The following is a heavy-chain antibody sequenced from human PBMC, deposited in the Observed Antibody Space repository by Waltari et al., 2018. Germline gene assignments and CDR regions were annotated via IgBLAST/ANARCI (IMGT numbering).Heavy chain of an antibody. J-gene: IGHJ6*02. CDR2: SNHSPNR. Sequence: QVHLHQWGAGQLQPSETLSLTCVVNGGSVRGYYWGWVRQAPGKGLEWIGESNHSPNRNYKPSLRGRVERSVDTVKNQFSLKLNFVTAAETGGYYCVRLEDCSGPGGNCYSGDPFALDVWGQGTTVTVSS. D-gene: IGHD2-15*01. CDR3: VRLEDCSGPGGNCYSGDPFALDV. V-gene: IGHV4-34*01. CDR1: GGSVRGYY.